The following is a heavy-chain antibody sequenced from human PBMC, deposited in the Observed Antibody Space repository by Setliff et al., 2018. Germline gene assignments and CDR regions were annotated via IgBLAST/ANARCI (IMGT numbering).Heavy chain of an antibody. CDR2: MYTSGKT. J-gene: IGHJ4*02. D-gene: IGHD6-19*01. Sequence: SETLSLTCAVSGGSVSSGNYYWTWIRQPAGKGLEWIGHMYTSGKTNYNPSLKSRVIISSDTSKNHFTLDLRSVTAADTAVYYCARLRDIAVTGAPKYYSLGYWGQGTLVTVSS. V-gene: IGHV4-61*09. CDR1: GGSVSSGNYY. CDR3: ARLRDIAVTGAPKYYSLGY.